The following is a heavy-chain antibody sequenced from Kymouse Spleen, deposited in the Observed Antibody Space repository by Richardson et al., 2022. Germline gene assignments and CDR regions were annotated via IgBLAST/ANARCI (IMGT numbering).Heavy chain of an antibody. Sequence: EVQLVESGGGLVQPGGSLRLSCAASGFTFSDHYMDWVRQAPGKGLEWVGRTRNKANSYTTEYAASVKGRFTISRDDSKNSLYLQMNSLKTEDTAVYYCARENSGSSFDYWGQGTLVTVSS. CDR2: TRNKANSYTT. J-gene: IGHJ4*02. V-gene: IGHV3-72*01. CDR3: ARENSGSSFDY. CDR1: GFTFSDHY. D-gene: IGHD1-26*01.